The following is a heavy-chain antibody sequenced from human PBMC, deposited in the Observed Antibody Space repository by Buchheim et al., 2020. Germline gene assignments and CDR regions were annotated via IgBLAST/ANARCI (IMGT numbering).Heavy chain of an antibody. CDR2: IDASDSYT. D-gene: IGHD2-8*01. Sequence: EVQLVQSGAEVKKPGESLRISCKGSGYSFTSYWISWVRQMPGKGMEWMGRIDASDSYTNYSPSFQGHVNISADTSHSTASLQWSSLKASDTAMYYCARIDGVGWRFDPWGQGTL. CDR3: ARIDGVGWRFDP. CDR1: GYSFTSYW. J-gene: IGHJ5*02. V-gene: IGHV5-10-1*03.